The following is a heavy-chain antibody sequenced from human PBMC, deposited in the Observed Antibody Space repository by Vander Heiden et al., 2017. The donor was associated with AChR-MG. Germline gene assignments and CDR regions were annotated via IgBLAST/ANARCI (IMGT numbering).Heavy chain of an antibody. J-gene: IGHJ5*02. D-gene: IGHD6-13*01. Sequence: VQLVESGGGLLKPGGSLRLPCAASGLPCGDYYMSGIRQAPGKGLEWVSYIRSSSSYTNYADSVKGRFTISRDNAKNSLYLQMNSLRAEDTAVYYCARGGSSSWKNWFDPWGQGTLVTVSS. CDR3: ARGGSSSWKNWFDP. CDR1: GLPCGDYY. V-gene: IGHV3-11*06. CDR2: IRSSSSYT.